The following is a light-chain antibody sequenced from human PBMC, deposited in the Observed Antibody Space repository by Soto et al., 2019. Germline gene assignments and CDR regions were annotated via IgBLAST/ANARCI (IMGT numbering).Light chain of an antibody. CDR1: SSDVGSYNR. J-gene: IGLJ1*01. V-gene: IGLV2-18*02. Sequence: QSVLTQPPSVSGSPGQSVTISCSGTSSDVGSYNRVSWYQQAPGTAPKVMIYEVSNRPSGVPDRFSGSKSGNTASLTISGLQPEDEADYYCYSFTTSTTYVFGTGTRSPS. CDR2: EVS. CDR3: YSFTTSTTYV.